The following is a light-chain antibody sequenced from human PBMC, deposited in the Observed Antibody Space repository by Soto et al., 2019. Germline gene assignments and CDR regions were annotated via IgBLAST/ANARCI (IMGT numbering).Light chain of an antibody. CDR3: QQYGISPT. J-gene: IGKJ1*01. CDR1: QSVSSNY. V-gene: IGKV3-20*01. CDR2: DVS. Sequence: DIVLTQSPGTLSWSPGDRATLSCRSSQSVSSNYLAWYQQKPDQAPRLVIYDVSGRATGIPDRFSGSGSGTDFTLTISRLEPEDSAVYYCQQYGISPTFGQGTKVEIK.